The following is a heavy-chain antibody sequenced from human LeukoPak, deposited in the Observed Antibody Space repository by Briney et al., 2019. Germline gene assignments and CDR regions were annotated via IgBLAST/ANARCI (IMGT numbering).Heavy chain of an antibody. CDR1: GDSISRYY. CDR2: IYTSGGT. V-gene: IGHV4-4*09. CDR3: ARLTRLSTSPDRYYLDY. Sequence: PSETLSLTCTVSGDSISRYYWSWIRQPPGKGLEWIGYIYTSGGTNYIPSLKGRVTISIDTSKNQFSLKLSSVTAADSAVYYCARLTRLSTSPDRYYLDYWGQGTLVTVSS. D-gene: IGHD6-6*01. J-gene: IGHJ4*02.